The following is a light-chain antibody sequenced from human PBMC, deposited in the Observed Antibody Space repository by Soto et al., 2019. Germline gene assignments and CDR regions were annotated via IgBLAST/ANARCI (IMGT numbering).Light chain of an antibody. Sequence: DIQMTQSPSTLSASVGDTVTITCRASQSISGFLAWYQQIPGKTPKLLIYKASNLESGVPSRFGGSASGAEFTLTISSLQPEDFATYYCQHYYNYPYAFGQGTKVEMK. CDR2: KAS. J-gene: IGKJ2*01. V-gene: IGKV1-5*03. CDR1: QSISGF. CDR3: QHYYNYPYA.